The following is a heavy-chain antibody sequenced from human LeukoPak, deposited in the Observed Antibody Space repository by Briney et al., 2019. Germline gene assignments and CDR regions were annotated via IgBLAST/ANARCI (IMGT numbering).Heavy chain of an antibody. V-gene: IGHV1-2*02. CDR1: GYTFTRYY. J-gene: IGHJ4*02. D-gene: IGHD3-10*01. CDR3: ARDASMVRSPDGFDY. Sequence: ASVKVSCKASGYTFTRYYMHWVRQVPGQGLEWMGWINPNSGGTNYAQKFQGRVTMTRDTSISTAYMELSRLRSDDTAVYYCARDASMVRSPDGFDYWGQGTLVTVSS. CDR2: INPNSGGT.